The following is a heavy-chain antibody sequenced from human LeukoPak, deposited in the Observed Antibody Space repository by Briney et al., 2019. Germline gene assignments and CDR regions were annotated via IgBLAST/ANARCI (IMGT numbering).Heavy chain of an antibody. J-gene: IGHJ3*02. V-gene: IGHV3-30*18. CDR2: ISYDGSNK. Sequence: GGSLRLSCAASGFTFSSYGMHWVRQAPGKGLEWVAVISYDGSNKYYADSVKGRFTISRDNSKNTLYLQMNSLRAEDTAVYYCAKSKWLLDAFDIWGQGTMVTVSS. D-gene: IGHD6-19*01. CDR3: AKSKWLLDAFDI. CDR1: GFTFSSYG.